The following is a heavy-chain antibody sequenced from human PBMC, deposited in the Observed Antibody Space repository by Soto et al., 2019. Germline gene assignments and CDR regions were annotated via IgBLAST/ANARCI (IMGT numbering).Heavy chain of an antibody. CDR3: AKRTVGWYFDL. CDR2: ISGSGGST. CDR1: GFTFSSYA. V-gene: IGHV3-23*01. D-gene: IGHD4-17*01. Sequence: EVQLLESGGGLVQPGGSLRLSCAASGFTFSSYAMSWVRQAPGKGLEWVSVISGSGGSTYYADSVKGRFTISRDNSKNTRYLQMNSRRAEDTAVYYCAKRTVGWYFDLWGRGTLVTVSS. J-gene: IGHJ2*01.